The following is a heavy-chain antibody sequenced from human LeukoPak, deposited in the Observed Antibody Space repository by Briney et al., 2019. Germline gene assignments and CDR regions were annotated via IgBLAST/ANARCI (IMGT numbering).Heavy chain of an antibody. J-gene: IGHJ4*02. CDR3: ARQRTNYDSSGYYHEYYFDY. Sequence: GRSLRLSCAASGFTFSNYAMHWVRQAPGKGLEWVAVISYDGSNKYYADSVKGRFTISRDNSKNTLYLQMNSPRAEDTAVYYCARQRTNYDSSGYYHEYYFDYWGQGTLVTVSS. CDR2: ISYDGSNK. CDR1: GFTFSNYA. D-gene: IGHD3-22*01. V-gene: IGHV3-30*01.